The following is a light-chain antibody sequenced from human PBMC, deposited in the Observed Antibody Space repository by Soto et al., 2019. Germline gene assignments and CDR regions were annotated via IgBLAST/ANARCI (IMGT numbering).Light chain of an antibody. J-gene: IGKJ1*01. CDR3: QQYVSSPRT. CDR1: QSVSNNY. Sequence: EIVLTQSPGTLSLPPGERATLSCRASQSVSNNYLAWYQQKPGQGPRLLIYGASSRATGIPDRFSGSGSGTDFTLTISGLEPEDFAVYYCQQYVSSPRTFGQGTKVDIK. CDR2: GAS. V-gene: IGKV3-20*01.